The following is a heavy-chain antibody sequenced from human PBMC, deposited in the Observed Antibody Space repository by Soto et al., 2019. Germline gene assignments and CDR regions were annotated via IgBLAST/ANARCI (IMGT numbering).Heavy chain of an antibody. CDR3: ARRYGSCFDY. CDR2: INHSGST. D-gene: IGHD5-18*01. Sequence: TSETLSLTCAVYGGYFSGYDWSWIRQPPGKGLEWIGEINHSGSTNYNPSLKSRVTISVDTSKNQFSLKLSSVTAADTAVYYCARRYGSCFDYWGQGTLVTVSS. V-gene: IGHV4-34*01. J-gene: IGHJ4*02. CDR1: GGYFSGYD.